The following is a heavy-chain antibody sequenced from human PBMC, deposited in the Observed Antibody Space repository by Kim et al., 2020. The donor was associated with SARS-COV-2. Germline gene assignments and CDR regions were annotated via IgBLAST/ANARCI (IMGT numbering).Heavy chain of an antibody. CDR3: ARLLWFGELSWFDP. CDR2: IYTSGST. J-gene: IGHJ5*02. CDR1: GGSISSGSYY. V-gene: IGHV4-61*02. Sequence: SETLSLTCTVSGGSISSGSYYWSWIRQPAGKGLEWIGRIYTSGSTNYNPSLKSRVTISVDTSKNQFSLKLSSVTAADTAVYYCARLLWFGELSWFDPWGQGTLVTVSS. D-gene: IGHD3-10*01.